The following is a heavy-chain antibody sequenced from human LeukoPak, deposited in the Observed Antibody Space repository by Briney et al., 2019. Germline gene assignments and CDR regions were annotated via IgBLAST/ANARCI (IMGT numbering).Heavy chain of an antibody. CDR1: GGSISNYY. CDR3: ARGIPYYYDSSGYYPT. D-gene: IGHD3-22*01. J-gene: IGHJ5*02. CDR2: FYNSGST. Sequence: SETLSLTCSVSGGSISNYYWSWIRQPAGKGLEWIGRFYNSGSTNCNPSLKSRVTMSVDTSKNQFSLKLSSVTAADTAVYYCARGIPYYYDSSGYYPTWGQGTLVTVSS. V-gene: IGHV4-4*07.